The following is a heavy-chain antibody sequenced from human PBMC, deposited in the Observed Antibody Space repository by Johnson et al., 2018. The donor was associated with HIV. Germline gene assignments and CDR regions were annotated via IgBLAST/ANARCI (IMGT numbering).Heavy chain of an antibody. V-gene: IGHV3-53*01. CDR2: IYSGGST. CDR1: GLSVSYGY. Sequence: EVQVVESGGGLIQPGGSLRLSCAASGLSVSYGYMTWVRQAPGKGLEWVSVIYSGGSTYYADSVKGRFTISRDNTKNTLYLQMNSLRAEDTAVYYCAKIMSKWSVDDDAFDGWGQGTMVTVSA. CDR3: AKIMSKWSVDDDAFDG. J-gene: IGHJ3*01. D-gene: IGHD2-15*01.